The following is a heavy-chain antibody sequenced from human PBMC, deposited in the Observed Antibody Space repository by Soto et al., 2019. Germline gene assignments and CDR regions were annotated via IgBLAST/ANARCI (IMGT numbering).Heavy chain of an antibody. CDR3: ARVLYYGSGSYSPYGMDV. CDR2: VSPPFRTS. Sequence: QVQLVQSGAEVKKPGSSVEVSCKTSGVSFNNNGIGWVRQAPGHGLEWMGGVSPPFRTSNYARKFQGRISITADASRGTVNMELSSLTSEDTAQYYCARVLYYGSGSYSPYGMDVWGQGTTVTVSS. V-gene: IGHV1-69*01. J-gene: IGHJ6*02. D-gene: IGHD3-10*01. CDR1: GVSFNNNG.